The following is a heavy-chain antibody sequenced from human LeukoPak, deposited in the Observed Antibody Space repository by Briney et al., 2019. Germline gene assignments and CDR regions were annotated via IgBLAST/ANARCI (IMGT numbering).Heavy chain of an antibody. CDR1: GYSFTSYW. CDR3: ARHQGGDTIFGVVIKTGSRGFDY. CDR2: IDPGDSYT. J-gene: IGHJ4*02. D-gene: IGHD3-3*01. Sequence: GESLKISCRGSGYSFTSYWISWVRQMPGKGLEWMGRIDPGDSYTNYSPSFQGHVAISADKSISTAYLQWSSLKASDTAMYYCARHQGGDTIFGVVIKTGSRGFDYWGQGILVTVSS. V-gene: IGHV5-10-1*01.